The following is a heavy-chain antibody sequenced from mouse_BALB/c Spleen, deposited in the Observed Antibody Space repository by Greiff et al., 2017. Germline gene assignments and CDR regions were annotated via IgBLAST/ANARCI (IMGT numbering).Heavy chain of an antibody. D-gene: IGHD4-1*01. J-gene: IGHJ4*01. V-gene: IGHV14-3*02. CDR2: IDPANGNT. CDR3: ARDNWTDYDAMDY. Sequence: VQLQQSGAELVKPGASVKLSCTASGFNIKDTYMHWVKQRPEQGLEWIGRIDPANGNTKYDPKFQGKATITADTSSNTAYLQLSSLTSEDTAVYYCARDNWTDYDAMDYWGQGTSVTVSS. CDR1: GFNIKDTY.